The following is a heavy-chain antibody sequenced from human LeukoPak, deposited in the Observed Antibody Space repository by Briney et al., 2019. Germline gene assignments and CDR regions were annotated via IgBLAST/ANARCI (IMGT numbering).Heavy chain of an antibody. CDR2: FYDSGNT. V-gene: IGHV4-38-2*02. Sequence: PSETLSLTCTVSGYSISSGYYWGWIRQPPGKGLEWIGSFYDSGNTYYNPSLKSRVTISVDTSKNQFSLKLSSVTAADTAVYYCARRGDGIVGATIDYWGQGTLVTVSS. J-gene: IGHJ4*02. CDR1: GYSISSGYY. D-gene: IGHD1-26*01. CDR3: ARRGDGIVGATIDY.